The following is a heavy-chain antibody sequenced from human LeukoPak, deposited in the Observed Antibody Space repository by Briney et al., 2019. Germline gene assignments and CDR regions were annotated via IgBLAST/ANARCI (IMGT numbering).Heavy chain of an antibody. J-gene: IGHJ6*03. V-gene: IGHV3-74*01. CDR3: ARVRYSSSWYATYYYYYYMDV. CDR2: INTDGSST. CDR1: GFTFSSYW. Sequence: GGSLRLSCAASGFTFSSYWMHWVRQAPGKGLVWVSRINTDGSSTSYADSVKGRFTISRDNAKNTLYLQMNSLRAEDTAVYYCARVRYSSSWYATYYYYYYMDVWDKGTTVTVSS. D-gene: IGHD6-13*01.